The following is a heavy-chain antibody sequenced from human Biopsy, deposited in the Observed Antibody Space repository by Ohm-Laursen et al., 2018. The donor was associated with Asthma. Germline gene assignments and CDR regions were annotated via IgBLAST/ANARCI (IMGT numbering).Heavy chain of an antibody. CDR2: IKHISE. J-gene: IGHJ3*02. D-gene: IGHD3-22*01. CDR1: GGMFGNYA. CDR3: ARSMIVADGSDAFDI. Sequence: ASVKVSCKASGGMFGNYAISWVRQAPGQGLEWLGMIKHISEYAQKFQGRVTMTRDTSTSTVYMELSSLRSEDTAVYYCARSMIVADGSDAFDIWGQGTMVTVSS. V-gene: IGHV1-46*01.